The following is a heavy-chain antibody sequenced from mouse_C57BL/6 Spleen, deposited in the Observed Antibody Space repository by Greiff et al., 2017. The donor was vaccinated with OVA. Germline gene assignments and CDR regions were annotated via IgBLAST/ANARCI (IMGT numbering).Heavy chain of an antibody. Sequence: VQLQQSGAELVRPGASVKLSCKASGYTFTDYYINWVKQRPGQGLEWIARIYPGSGNTYYNEKFKGKATLTAEKSSSTAYMQLSSLTSEDSAVYVCARSGYYGSRRDFDVWGTGTTVTVSS. D-gene: IGHD1-1*01. CDR1: GYTFTDYY. V-gene: IGHV1-76*01. CDR2: IYPGSGNT. J-gene: IGHJ1*03. CDR3: ARSGYYGSRRDFDV.